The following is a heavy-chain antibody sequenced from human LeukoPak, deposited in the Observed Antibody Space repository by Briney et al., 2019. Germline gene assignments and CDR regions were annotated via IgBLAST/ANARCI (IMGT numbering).Heavy chain of an antibody. J-gene: IGHJ6*02. V-gene: IGHV1-2*02. CDR2: INPNSGGT. CDR1: GYTFTGYY. Sequence: ASVKVSCKASGYTFTGYYMHWVRRAPGQGLEWMGWINPNSGGTNYAQKFQGRVTMTRDTSISTAYMELSRLRSDDTAVYYCARVRITMIVVDYYYYYGMDVWGQGTTVTVSS. CDR3: ARVRITMIVVDYYYYYGMDV. D-gene: IGHD3-22*01.